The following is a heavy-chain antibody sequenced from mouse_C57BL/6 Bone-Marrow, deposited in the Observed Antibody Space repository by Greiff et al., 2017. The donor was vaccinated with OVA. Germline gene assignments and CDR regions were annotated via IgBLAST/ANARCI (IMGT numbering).Heavy chain of an antibody. CDR1: GYTFTSYG. CDR3: TRWEIGDYGISSYAMDD. Sequence: VQLQQSGAELARPGASVKLSCKASGYTFTSYGISWVKQRTGQGLEWIGEIYPRSGNTYYTEKFKGKATLTADKSSSTPYMELRSLTSEDSAVYCCTRWEIGDYGISSYAMDDWGQGTSVTVSS. CDR2: IYPRSGNT. V-gene: IGHV1-81*01. D-gene: IGHD1-1*01. J-gene: IGHJ4*01.